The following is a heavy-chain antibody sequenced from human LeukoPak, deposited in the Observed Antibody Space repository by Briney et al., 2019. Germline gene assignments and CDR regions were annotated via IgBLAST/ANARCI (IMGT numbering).Heavy chain of an antibody. CDR2: IKQDGSEK. J-gene: IGHJ6*02. V-gene: IGHV3-7*01. Sequence: PGGSLRLSCAASGFTFSKFGMHWVRQTPGKGLEWVANIKQDGSEKYYVDSVKGRFTISRDNAKNSLYLQMNSLRAEDTAVYYCARASSGYYYYYYGMDVWGQGTTVTVSS. CDR3: ARASSGYYYYYYGMDV. CDR1: GFTFSKFG. D-gene: IGHD3-22*01.